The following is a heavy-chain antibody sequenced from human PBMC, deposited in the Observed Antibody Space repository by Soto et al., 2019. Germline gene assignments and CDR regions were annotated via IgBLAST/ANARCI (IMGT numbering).Heavy chain of an antibody. J-gene: IGHJ5*02. Sequence: GSGPTLVNPTQTLRLTCAFSGFSLSASGASVGWIRQPPGKALEWLAHIYWNDDKRYSPSLRSRLTISKDTSKNQVVLTFTNMEPADSGTYYCVHRLDVPGLAFDPWGQGTLVTVSS. CDR1: GFSLSASGAS. D-gene: IGHD3-10*02. CDR3: VHRLDVPGLAFDP. CDR2: IYWNDDK. V-gene: IGHV2-5*01.